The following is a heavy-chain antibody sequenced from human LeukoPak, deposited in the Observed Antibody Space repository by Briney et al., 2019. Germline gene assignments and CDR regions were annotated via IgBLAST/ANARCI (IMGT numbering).Heavy chain of an antibody. Sequence: ASVKVSCKASGYTFTSYGISWVRQAPGQGLEWMGWISAYNGNTNYAQKLQGRVTMTTDTSTSTAYMELRSLRSDDTAVYYRARGYCSSTSCYTARGQLDYWGQGTLVTVSS. CDR1: GYTFTSYG. V-gene: IGHV1-18*01. CDR3: ARGYCSSTSCYTARGQLDY. CDR2: ISAYNGNT. D-gene: IGHD2-2*02. J-gene: IGHJ4*02.